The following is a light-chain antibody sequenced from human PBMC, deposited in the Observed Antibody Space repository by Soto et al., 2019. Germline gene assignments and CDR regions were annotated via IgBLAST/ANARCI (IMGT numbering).Light chain of an antibody. CDR1: SSHIGAGYD. CDR2: GNS. CDR3: QSYDSSLSGVV. J-gene: IGLJ2*01. Sequence: QPVLTQPPSVSGAPGQRVTISCTGSSSHIGAGYDVHWYQQLPGTAPKLLIYGNSNRPSGVPDRFSGSKSGTSASLAITGLQAEDEADYYCQSYDSSLSGVVFGGGTKLTVL. V-gene: IGLV1-40*01.